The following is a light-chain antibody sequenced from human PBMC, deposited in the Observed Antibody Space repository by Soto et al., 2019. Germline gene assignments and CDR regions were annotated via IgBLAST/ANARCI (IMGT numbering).Light chain of an antibody. J-gene: IGKJ5*01. V-gene: IGKV1-5*03. CDR3: QQYNSYST. CDR2: KAS. CDR1: QTISSW. Sequence: DIQMTQSPSTLSGSVGDRVTITCRASQTISSWLAWYQQKPGKAPKLLIYKASTLKSGVPSRFSGSGSGTEFTLTISSLQPDDVETYYCQQYNSYSTFGQGTRLEIK.